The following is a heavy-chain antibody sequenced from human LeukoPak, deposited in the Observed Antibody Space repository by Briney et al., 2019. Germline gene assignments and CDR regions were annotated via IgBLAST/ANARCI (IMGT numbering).Heavy chain of an antibody. J-gene: IGHJ6*02. Sequence: PGRSLRLSCAASGFTFSSYAMHWVRQAPGKGLEWVPVISYDGSNKYYADSVKGRFTISRDNSKSTLYLQMNSLRAEDTAVYYCAREGAIFGVVIIDYYYGMDVWGQGTTVTVSS. D-gene: IGHD3-3*01. CDR1: GFTFSSYA. V-gene: IGHV3-30-3*01. CDR2: ISYDGSNK. CDR3: AREGAIFGVVIIDYYYGMDV.